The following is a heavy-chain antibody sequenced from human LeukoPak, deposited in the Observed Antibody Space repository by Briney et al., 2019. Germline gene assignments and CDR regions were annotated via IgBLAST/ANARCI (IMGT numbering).Heavy chain of an antibody. V-gene: IGHV4-61*02. CDR2: IYTSGST. D-gene: IGHD3-22*01. J-gene: IGHJ4*02. CDR3: GSSYMDGGGYYSYYLAY. Sequence: SQTLSLTCAVSGGSISSGGYSWSWIRQPAGKGLEWIGRIYTSGSTNYNPSLKSRVTISVDTSKNQFSLKLSSVTAADTAVYYCGSSYMDGGGYYSYYLAYGGQETLFTVSP. CDR1: GGSISSGGYS.